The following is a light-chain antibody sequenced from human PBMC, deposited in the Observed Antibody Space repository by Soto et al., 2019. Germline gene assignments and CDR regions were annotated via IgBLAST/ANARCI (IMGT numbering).Light chain of an antibody. J-gene: IGKJ1*01. CDR3: QQSYSTPWT. CDR1: QSISSY. V-gene: IGKV1-39*01. CDR2: AAS. Sequence: DIPMTQSPSSLSASVGDRVTITCRASQSISSYLNWYQQKPGKAPKLLIYAASSLQSGVPSRFSGSGSGTDFTPTISSLQPEDFATYYCQQSYSTPWTFGQGTKVEIK.